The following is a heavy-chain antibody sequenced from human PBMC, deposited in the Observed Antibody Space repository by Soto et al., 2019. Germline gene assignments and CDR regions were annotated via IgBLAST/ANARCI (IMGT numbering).Heavy chain of an antibody. CDR3: AKVKLRFLEWLSPYFDY. J-gene: IGHJ4*02. CDR1: GFTFSSYA. Sequence: PGGSLRLSCAASGFTFSSYAMSWVRQAPGKGLEWVSAISGSGGSTYYADSVKGRFTISRDNSKNTLYLQMNSLRAEDTAVYYCAKVKLRFLEWLSPYFDYWGQGTLVTVSS. CDR2: ISGSGGST. D-gene: IGHD3-3*01. V-gene: IGHV3-23*01.